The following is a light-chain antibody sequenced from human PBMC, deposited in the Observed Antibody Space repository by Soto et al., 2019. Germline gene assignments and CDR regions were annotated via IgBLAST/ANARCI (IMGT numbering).Light chain of an antibody. CDR2: EVS. CDR3: SSYAGSTLHYV. CDR1: SSDVGGYNY. V-gene: IGLV2-8*01. Sequence: QSVLTQPPSASGAPGQSVTISCTGTSSDVGGYNYVSWYQHHPGKAPKLMIYEVSKRPSGVPDRFSGSKSGNTASLTVSGLQAEDEADYYCSSYAGSTLHYVFATGTTVPVL. J-gene: IGLJ1*01.